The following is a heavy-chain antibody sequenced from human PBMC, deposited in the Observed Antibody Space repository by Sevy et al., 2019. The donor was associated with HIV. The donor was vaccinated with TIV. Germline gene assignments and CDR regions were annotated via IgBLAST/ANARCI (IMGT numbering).Heavy chain of an antibody. CDR2: ISGSGGST. D-gene: IGHD2-15*01. V-gene: IGHV3-23*01. CDR1: GFTFSSYA. Sequence: GGSLRLSSAASGFTFSSYAMSWVRQAPGKGLEWVSAISGSGGSTYYADSVKGRFTISRDNSKNTLYLQMNSLRAEDTAVYYCAKDIVVVVAAHDGMDVWGQGTTVTVSS. CDR3: AKDIVVVVAAHDGMDV. J-gene: IGHJ6*02.